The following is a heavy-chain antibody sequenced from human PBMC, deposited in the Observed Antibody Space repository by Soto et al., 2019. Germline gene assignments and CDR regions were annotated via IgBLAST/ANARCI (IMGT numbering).Heavy chain of an antibody. CDR3: ASPVRYCPGGSCYGYGMDV. V-gene: IGHV5-51*01. D-gene: IGHD2-15*01. J-gene: IGHJ6*02. CDR1: EYKFTTYW. CDR2: IYPADSDI. Sequence: EVQLVQSGAEVKKPGESLKISCKGSEYKFTTYWIGWVRQMPGKGLEWMGIIYPADSDIRYSPSFQGQVTISADKSITTAYLQWSSLKASDTAIYYCASPVRYCPGGSCYGYGMDVWGQGTTVTVSS.